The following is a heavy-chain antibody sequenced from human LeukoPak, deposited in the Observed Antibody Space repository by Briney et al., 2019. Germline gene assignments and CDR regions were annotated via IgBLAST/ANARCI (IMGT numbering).Heavy chain of an antibody. CDR1: GYTFTSYD. D-gene: IGHD4-17*01. V-gene: IGHV1-8*01. CDR3: ARGSRAYGDYYDNWFDP. Sequence: AASVKVSCKASGYTFTSYDINWVRQATGQGLEWMGWMNPNSGNTGYAQKFQGRVTMTRNISISTAYMELSSLRSEDTAVYYCARGSRAYGDYYDNWFDPWGQGTLVTVSS. J-gene: IGHJ5*02. CDR2: MNPNSGNT.